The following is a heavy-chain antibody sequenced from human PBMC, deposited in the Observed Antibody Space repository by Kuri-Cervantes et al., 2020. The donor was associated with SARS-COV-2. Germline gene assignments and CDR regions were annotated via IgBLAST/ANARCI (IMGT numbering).Heavy chain of an antibody. Sequence: GGSLRLSCAASEFRLGYSNMNWVRQAPGKGLEWVSTITAGGGTYYGDSVRDCLTISRDNAKNILFLQMNSLRAEDTAVYYCATQDFDFWGQGTLVTVSS. J-gene: IGHJ4*02. CDR2: ITAGGGT. CDR1: EFRLGYSN. CDR3: ATQDFDF. V-gene: IGHV3-23*01.